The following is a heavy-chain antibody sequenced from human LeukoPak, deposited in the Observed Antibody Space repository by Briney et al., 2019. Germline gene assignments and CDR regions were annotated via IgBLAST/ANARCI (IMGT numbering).Heavy chain of an antibody. CDR2: IWYDGSKE. J-gene: IGHJ3*02. Sequence: QSGGSLRLSCAASGFTFSSYGMHWVRQAPGKGLEWVAVIWYDGSKEYYADPVKGRFTISRDNSKNTLYLQMNSLRAEDTAVYYCARDYYDSSGYYFGAFDIWGQGTMVTVSS. V-gene: IGHV3-33*01. D-gene: IGHD3-22*01. CDR1: GFTFSSYG. CDR3: ARDYYDSSGYYFGAFDI.